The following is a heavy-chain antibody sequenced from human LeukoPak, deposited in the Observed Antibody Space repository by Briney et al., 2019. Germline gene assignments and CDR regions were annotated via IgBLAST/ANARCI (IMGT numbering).Heavy chain of an antibody. Sequence: GGSLRLSCAASGFTFSSYSMNWVRQAPGKGLEGVSYISSSSSTIYYADSVKGRFTISRDNAKNSLYLQMNSLRAEDTAVYYCARGRGTYYDFWSGPIPFDYWGQGTLVTVSS. D-gene: IGHD3-3*01. CDR3: ARGRGTYYDFWSGPIPFDY. V-gene: IGHV3-48*01. CDR1: GFTFSSYS. CDR2: ISSSSSTI. J-gene: IGHJ4*02.